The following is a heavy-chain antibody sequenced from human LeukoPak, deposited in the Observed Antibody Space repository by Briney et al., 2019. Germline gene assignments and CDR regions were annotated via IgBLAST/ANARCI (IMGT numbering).Heavy chain of an antibody. CDR2: IYYSGST. J-gene: IGHJ4*02. D-gene: IGHD6-13*01. CDR3: ARHGIVDSSRKYYFDY. CDR1: GGSISTFY. V-gene: IGHV4-59*08. Sequence: SSETLSLTCSVSGGSISTFYWSWIRQPPGKGLKWIGYIYYSGSTSYNPSLKSRVTISVDTSKNQFSLDLSSVTAADTAVYYCARHGIVDSSRKYYFDYWGQGTLVTVSS.